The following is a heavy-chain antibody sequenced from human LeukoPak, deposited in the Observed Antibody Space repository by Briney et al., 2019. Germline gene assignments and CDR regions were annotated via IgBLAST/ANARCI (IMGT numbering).Heavy chain of an antibody. V-gene: IGHV1-18*04. D-gene: IGHD1-14*01. Sequence: ASVKVSCKASGYTFSTYTISWVRQAPGQGLEWLGWISAYNGNTYYAQRLQGRVTMTTDTSTTTAYMELKSLTSDDTAVYFCARGPHHFYGMDVWGQGITVTVSS. CDR1: GYTFSTYT. CDR2: ISAYNGNT. CDR3: ARGPHHFYGMDV. J-gene: IGHJ6*02.